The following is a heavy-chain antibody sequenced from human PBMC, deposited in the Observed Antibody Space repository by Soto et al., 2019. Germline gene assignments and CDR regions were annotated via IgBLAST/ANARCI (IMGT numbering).Heavy chain of an antibody. V-gene: IGHV4-61*01. D-gene: IGHD5-18*01. CDR2: FYYSGST. Sequence: PSETLSLTCTVSGGSVSGGSYFWSWVRQPPGKGLEWIGYFYYSGSTKYNPSLKSRVTILEDTSKNQFSLKLNSVTAADTAVYYCATMGTPATGLYYFDYWGQGTLVTVSS. CDR3: ATMGTPATGLYYFDY. J-gene: IGHJ4*02. CDR1: GGSVSGGSYF.